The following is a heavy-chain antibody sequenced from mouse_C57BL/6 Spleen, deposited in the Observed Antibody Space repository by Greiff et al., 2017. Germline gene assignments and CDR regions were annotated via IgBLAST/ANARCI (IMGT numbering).Heavy chain of an antibody. D-gene: IGHD1-1*01. CDR2: IYPGDGDT. CDR1: GYAFSSSW. CDR3: ARDYGSSCWYFDV. J-gene: IGHJ1*03. V-gene: IGHV1-82*01. Sequence: QVQLQQSGPELVKPGASVKISCKASGYAFSSSWMNWVKQRPGKGLEWIGRIYPGDGDTNYNGKFKGKATLTADKSSSTAYMQLSSLTSEDSAVYFCARDYGSSCWYFDVWGTGTTVTVSS.